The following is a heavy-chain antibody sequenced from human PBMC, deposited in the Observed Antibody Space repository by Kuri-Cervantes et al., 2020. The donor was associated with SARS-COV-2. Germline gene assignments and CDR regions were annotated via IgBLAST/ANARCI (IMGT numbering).Heavy chain of an antibody. CDR2: IYYSGST. J-gene: IGHJ6*02. CDR1: GGSISSSSYY. V-gene: IGHV4-39*07. CDR3: ARDLSYGSNYYYGMDV. Sequence: SETLSLTCTVSGGSISSSSYYWGWIRQPPGKGLEWIGSIYYSGSTYYNPSLKSRVTTSVDTSKNQFSLKLSSVTAADTAVYYCARDLSYGSNYYYGMDVWGQGTTVTVSS. D-gene: IGHD5-18*01.